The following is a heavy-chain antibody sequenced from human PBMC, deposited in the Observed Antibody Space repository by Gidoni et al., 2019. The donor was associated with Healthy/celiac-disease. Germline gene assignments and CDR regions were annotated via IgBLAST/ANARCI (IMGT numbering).Heavy chain of an antibody. CDR1: GFTFSSYA. J-gene: IGHJ6*02. CDR3: AKRLFSSGVGYYYYYGMDV. Sequence: EVQLLESGGGLVQPGGSLRLSCAASGFTFSSYAMSWVRQAPGKGLEWVSAISGSGGSTYYADSVKGRFTISRDNSKNTLYLQMNSLRAEDTAVYYCAKRLFSSGVGYYYYYGMDVWGQGTTVTVSS. CDR2: ISGSGGST. V-gene: IGHV3-23*01. D-gene: IGHD3-10*01.